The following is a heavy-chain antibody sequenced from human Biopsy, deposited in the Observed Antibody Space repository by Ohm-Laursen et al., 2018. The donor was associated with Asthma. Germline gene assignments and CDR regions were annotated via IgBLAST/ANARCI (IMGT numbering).Heavy chain of an antibody. V-gene: IGHV3-30*18. D-gene: IGHD3-10*01. CDR1: GFTFSSYG. J-gene: IGHJ4*02. Sequence: LRLSCAASGFTFSSYGMHWVRQAPGKGLEWVAVILSDGRDKYYADSVKGRFTISRDNSKNTLYLHMHSLRAEDTAVYFCAKDRVRINSAYYFDYWGQETLVTVSS. CDR3: AKDRVRINSAYYFDY. CDR2: ILSDGRDK.